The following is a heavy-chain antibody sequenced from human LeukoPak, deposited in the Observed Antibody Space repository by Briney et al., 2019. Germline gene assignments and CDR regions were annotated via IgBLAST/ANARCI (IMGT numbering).Heavy chain of an antibody. J-gene: IGHJ4*02. CDR1: GVSISGSGYY. CDR2: IYYSGST. CDR3: ARGVSFGEFPTSFDY. Sequence: SETLSLTCTVSGVSISGSGYYFGWIRQPPGKGLEWIGYIYYSGSTNYNPSLKSRVTISVDTSKNQFSLKLSSVTAADTAVYYCARGVSFGEFPTSFDYWGQGTLVTVSS. V-gene: IGHV4-61*08. D-gene: IGHD3-10*01.